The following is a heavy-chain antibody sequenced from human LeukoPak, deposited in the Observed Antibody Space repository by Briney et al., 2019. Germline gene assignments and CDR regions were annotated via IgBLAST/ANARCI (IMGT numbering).Heavy chain of an antibody. CDR1: GYTFTGYY. J-gene: IGHJ4*02. V-gene: IGHV1-2*02. Sequence: ASVKVSCKASGYTFTGYYMHWVRQAPGQGLEWMGWINPNSGGTNYAQKFQGRVTMTRDTSISTAYMELSRLRSDDTAVYYCARAGDGYNYFEFLHLGYWGQGTLVTVSS. CDR2: INPNSGGT. D-gene: IGHD5-24*01. CDR3: ARAGDGYNYFEFLHLGY.